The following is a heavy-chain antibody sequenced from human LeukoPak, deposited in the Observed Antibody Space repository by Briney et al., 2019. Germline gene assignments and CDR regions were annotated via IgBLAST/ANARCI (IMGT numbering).Heavy chain of an antibody. D-gene: IGHD3-10*01. V-gene: IGHV1-69*13. CDR1: GGTFSSYA. CDR3: AIGFSYLRIFDI. Sequence: SVKVSCKASGGTFSSYAISWVRQAPGQGLEWMGGIIPIFGTANYTQKFQGRVTITADESTSTAYMELSSLRSEDTAVYYCAIGFSYLRIFDIWGQGTMVTVSS. CDR2: IIPIFGTA. J-gene: IGHJ3*02.